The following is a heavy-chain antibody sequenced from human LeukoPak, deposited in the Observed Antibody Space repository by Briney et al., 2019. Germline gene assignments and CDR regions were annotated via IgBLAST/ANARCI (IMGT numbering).Heavy chain of an antibody. V-gene: IGHV4-59*08. J-gene: IGHJ4*02. CDR3: ARHAYGGTQLRPAYFDY. Sequence: SETLSLTCTVSGGSISSYYWSWIRQPPGKGLEWIGYIYYSGSTNYNPSLKSRVTISVDTSKNQFSLKLSSVTAADTAVYYCARHAYGGTQLRPAYFDYWGQGTLVTVSS. D-gene: IGHD4-23*01. CDR2: IYYSGST. CDR1: GGSISSYY.